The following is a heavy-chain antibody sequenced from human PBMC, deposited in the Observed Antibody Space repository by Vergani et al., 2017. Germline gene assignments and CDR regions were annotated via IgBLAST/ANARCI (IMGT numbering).Heavy chain of an antibody. V-gene: IGHV1-2*02. CDR1: GYTFTGYY. D-gene: IGHD3-10*01. Sequence: QVQLVQSGAEVKKPGASVKVSCKASGYTFTGYYMHWVRQAPGQGLEWMGWINPNSGGTNYAQKFQGRVTMTRDTSISTAYMELSRLRSDDTAVYYCARAQLLWVGELVPYYYYGMDVWGQGTTVTVSS. CDR2: INPNSGGT. CDR3: ARAQLLWVGELVPYYYYGMDV. J-gene: IGHJ6*02.